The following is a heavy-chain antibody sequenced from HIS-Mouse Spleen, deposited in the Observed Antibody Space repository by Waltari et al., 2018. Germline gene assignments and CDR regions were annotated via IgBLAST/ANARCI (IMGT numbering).Heavy chain of an antibody. CDR2: IYYSGST. J-gene: IGHJ2*01. CDR3: AREIPYSSSWYDWYFDL. V-gene: IGHV4-39*07. Sequence: QLQLQESGPGLVKPSETLSLTCPVPGCPIRSSSYSWGLNRQPPGKGLAGIGSIYYSGSTYYNPSLKSRVTRSVDTSKNQFSLKLSSVTAADTAVYYCAREIPYSSSWYDWYFDLWGRGTLVTVSS. CDR1: GCPIRSSSYS. D-gene: IGHD6-13*01.